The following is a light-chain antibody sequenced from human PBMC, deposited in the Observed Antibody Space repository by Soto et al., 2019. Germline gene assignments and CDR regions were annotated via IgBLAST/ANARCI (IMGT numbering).Light chain of an antibody. V-gene: IGKV1-27*01. CDR1: RDITNH. J-gene: IGKJ1*01. Sequence: DIQMTQSPSSLSASVGARVTFTCRASRDITNHLAWYQQKPGKVPKLLVYAASTLQSGIPSRFSGSGSGTDFTLTISSLQPEDVATYFCLTYNSGLWTFGQGTKVEIK. CDR2: AAS. CDR3: LTYNSGLWT.